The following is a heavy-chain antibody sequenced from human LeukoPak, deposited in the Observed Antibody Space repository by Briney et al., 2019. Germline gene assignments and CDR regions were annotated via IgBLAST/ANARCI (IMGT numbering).Heavy chain of an antibody. CDR1: GNYW. Sequence: GGSLRLSCAASGNYWMHWVRQAPGKGLEWVAVISYDGSNKYYADSVKGRFTISRDNSKNTLYLQMNSLRAEDTAVYYCARAGPRDSVDYWGQGTLVTVSS. J-gene: IGHJ4*02. D-gene: IGHD2-21*01. CDR3: ARAGPRDSVDY. V-gene: IGHV3-30-3*01. CDR2: ISYDGSNK.